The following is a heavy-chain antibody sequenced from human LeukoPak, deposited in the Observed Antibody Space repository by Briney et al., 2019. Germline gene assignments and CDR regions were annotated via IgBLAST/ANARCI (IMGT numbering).Heavy chain of an antibody. CDR2: TYYRSKWYY. D-gene: IGHD3-16*01. V-gene: IGHV6-1*01. CDR1: GDSVSRNTAA. Sequence: SQTLSLTCAISGDSVSRNTAAWYWIRQSPSRGLEWLGRTYYRSKWYYEYAVSVRSRITINADASKNQFSLQLNSVTPEDTAVYYCARDPSDDQGLDYWGQGTPVTVSS. J-gene: IGHJ4*02. CDR3: ARDPSDDQGLDY.